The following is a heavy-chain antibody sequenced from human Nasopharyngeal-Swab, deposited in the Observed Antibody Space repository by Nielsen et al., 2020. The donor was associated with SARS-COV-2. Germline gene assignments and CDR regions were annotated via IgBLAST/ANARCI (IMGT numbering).Heavy chain of an antibody. CDR3: ARLGYGDSNWFDP. J-gene: IGHJ5*02. V-gene: IGHV4-39*01. D-gene: IGHD4-17*01. CDR2: IYYSGST. Sequence: PGKGLEWIGSIYYSGSTYYNPSLKSRVTISVDTSKNQFSLKLSSVTGADTAVYYCARLGYGDSNWFDPWGQGTLVTVSS.